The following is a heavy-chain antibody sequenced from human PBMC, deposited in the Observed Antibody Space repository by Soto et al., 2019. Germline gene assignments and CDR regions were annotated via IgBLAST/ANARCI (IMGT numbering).Heavy chain of an antibody. D-gene: IGHD1-1*01. Sequence: QVQLLQSGAEVKKPGASVKVSCKVSGHTLTELSMHWVRQAPGRGLECMGGFDPEDGETISAQKFQGRVTMTEDTSTDSTYMELTSLRSEDTAVYYCAAGGTRWLHSPFDYWGQGTLVTISS. CDR2: FDPEDGET. V-gene: IGHV1-24*01. J-gene: IGHJ4*02. CDR3: AAGGTRWLHSPFDY. CDR1: GHTLTELS.